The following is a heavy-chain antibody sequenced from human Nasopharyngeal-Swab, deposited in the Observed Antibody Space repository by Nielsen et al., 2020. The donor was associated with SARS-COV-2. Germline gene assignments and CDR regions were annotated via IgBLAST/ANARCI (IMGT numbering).Heavy chain of an antibody. D-gene: IGHD6-19*01. V-gene: IGHV4-34*01. CDR3: ARHSGVGDTYYYYGMDV. J-gene: IGHJ6*02. CDR2: INHSGST. Sequence: SETLSLTCAVYVGSFSGYYWSWIRQPPGKGLAWIGEINHSGSTNYNPSLKSLVTISVDTSKNQFSLKLSSVTAADTAVYYCARHSGVGDTYYYYGMDVWGQGTTVTVSS. CDR1: VGSFSGYY.